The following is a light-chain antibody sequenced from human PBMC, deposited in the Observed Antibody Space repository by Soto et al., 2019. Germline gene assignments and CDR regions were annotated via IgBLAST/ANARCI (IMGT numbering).Light chain of an antibody. CDR2: DAS. V-gene: IGKV1-5*01. J-gene: IGKJ2*01. CDR1: QSISSW. CDR3: QQYNSYSGT. Sequence: DIQMTQSPSTLSASVGDRVTITCRASQSISSWLAWYQQKPGKAPKLLIHDASSLESGVPSRFSGSGSGTEFTLTISSLQPDDFATYYCQQYNSYSGTFGQGTKLEI.